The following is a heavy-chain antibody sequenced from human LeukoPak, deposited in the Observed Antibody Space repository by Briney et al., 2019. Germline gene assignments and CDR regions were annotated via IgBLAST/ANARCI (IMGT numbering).Heavy chain of an antibody. Sequence: KPSETLSLTCAVYGGSFSGYYWSWIRQPPGKGLEWIGEINHSGSTNYNPSLKSRVTISVDTSKNQFSLKLSSVTAADTAVYYCARETIQLDAFDIWGQGTMVTVSS. CDR3: ARETIQLDAFDI. CDR2: INHSGST. V-gene: IGHV4-34*01. D-gene: IGHD5-18*01. J-gene: IGHJ3*02. CDR1: GGSFSGYY.